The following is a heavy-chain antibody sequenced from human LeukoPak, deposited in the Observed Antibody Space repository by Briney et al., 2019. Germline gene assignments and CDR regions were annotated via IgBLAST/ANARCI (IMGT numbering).Heavy chain of an antibody. CDR1: GFTFSNYA. CDR3: ARENWDFDF. J-gene: IGHJ4*02. Sequence: GGSLRLSCAESGFTFSNYAIHWVRQAPGKGLEWVASIRFNGNFYADYEKGRFTISRDDSKSTVSLQMDTLRTEDTALYYCARENWDFDFWGQGTLVTVSS. CDR2: IRFNGN. V-gene: IGHV3-30*02. D-gene: IGHD7-27*01.